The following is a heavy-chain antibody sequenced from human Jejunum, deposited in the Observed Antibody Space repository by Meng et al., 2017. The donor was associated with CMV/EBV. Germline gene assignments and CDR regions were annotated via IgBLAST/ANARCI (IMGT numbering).Heavy chain of an antibody. Sequence: QVQLQEGGPGLLKPSEPLSLTCPLSGGSFSAYTWSWLRQAPGKGLEWIAEIDHLRRTNFNPSLKSRVSISRDTSRDQFSLRLNSVTAADTAVYYCATADEYAIKYWGQGTLVTVSS. CDR1: GGSFSAYT. V-gene: IGHV4-34*01. D-gene: IGHD5-12*01. CDR3: ATADEYAIKY. CDR2: IDHLRRT. J-gene: IGHJ4*02.